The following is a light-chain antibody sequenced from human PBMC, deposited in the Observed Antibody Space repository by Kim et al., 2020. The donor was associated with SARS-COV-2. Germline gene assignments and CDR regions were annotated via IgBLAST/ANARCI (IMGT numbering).Light chain of an antibody. J-gene: IGKJ1*01. V-gene: IGKV3-15*01. CDR3: QQSNDWPPLT. Sequence: SPGERATLSRRASQTINNKSVWYQQKPGQAPRLLIYDATTRATGVPARFIGSGSETDFTLTISSLQSEDFAVYYCQQSNDWPPLTFGQGTKVDIK. CDR2: DAT. CDR1: QTINNK.